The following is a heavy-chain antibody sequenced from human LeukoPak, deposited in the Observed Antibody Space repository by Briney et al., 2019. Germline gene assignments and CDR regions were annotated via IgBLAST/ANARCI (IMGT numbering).Heavy chain of an antibody. D-gene: IGHD3-9*01. V-gene: IGHV1-18*01. CDR2: ISAYNGDT. J-gene: IGHJ4*02. CDR1: GYIFPAYG. Sequence: ASVKVSCKASGYIFPAYGISWVRQGPGQGLEWMGWISAYNGDTDYAQNLQGRFTMTTDTSTSTAYMKLRSLRSDDTAVYYCARVGYYDVLTGYCDYWGQGTLVTVSS. CDR3: ARVGYYDVLTGYCDY.